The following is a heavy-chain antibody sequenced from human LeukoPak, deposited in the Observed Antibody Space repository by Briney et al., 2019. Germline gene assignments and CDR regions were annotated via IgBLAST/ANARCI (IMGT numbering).Heavy chain of an antibody. V-gene: IGHV4-59*01. CDR3: ARDRYSGSYPPDAFDI. J-gene: IGHJ3*02. D-gene: IGHD1-26*01. Sequence: SETLSLTCTVSGGSISSYYWSWIRQPPGKGLEWIGYIYYSGSTNYNPSLKSRVTISVDTSKNQFSLKLSSVTAADTAVYYCARDRYSGSYPPDAFDIWGQGTMVTVSS. CDR2: IYYSGST. CDR1: GGSISSYY.